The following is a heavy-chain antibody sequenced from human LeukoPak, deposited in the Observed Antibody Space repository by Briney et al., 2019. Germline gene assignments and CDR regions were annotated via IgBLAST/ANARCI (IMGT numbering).Heavy chain of an antibody. V-gene: IGHV4-34*01. J-gene: IGHJ4*02. CDR3: ARGPIIGSGAPDY. CDR2: INHSGST. Sequence: SETLSLTCAVYGGSFSGYYWSWIRQPPGKGLEWIGEINHSGSTNYNPSLKSRVTISVDTSKNQFSLKLSSVTAADTAVYYCARGPIIGSGAPDYWGQGTLVTVSS. D-gene: IGHD3-3*01. CDR1: GGSFSGYY.